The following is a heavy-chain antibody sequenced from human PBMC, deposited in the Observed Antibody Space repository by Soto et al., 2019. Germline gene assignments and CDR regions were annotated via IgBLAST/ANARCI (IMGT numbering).Heavy chain of an antibody. CDR2: FDPEDGET. CDR3: ATIDSGSSARPTRGMDV. V-gene: IGHV1-24*01. D-gene: IGHD1-26*01. CDR1: GYTLTELS. J-gene: IGHJ6*02. Sequence: ASVKVSCKVSGYTLTELSMHWVRQAPGKGLEWMGGFDPEDGETIYAQKFQGRVTMTEDTSTDTAYMELSSLRSEDTAVYYCATIDSGSSARPTRGMDVWGQGTTVTVSS.